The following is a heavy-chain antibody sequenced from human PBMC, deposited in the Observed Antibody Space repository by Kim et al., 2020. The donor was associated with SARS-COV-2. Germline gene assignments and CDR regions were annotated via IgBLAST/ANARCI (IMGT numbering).Heavy chain of an antibody. J-gene: IGHJ4*02. D-gene: IGHD5-12*01. Sequence: GSTNYNPSLKSRVTISVDTSKNQFSLKLSSVTAADTAVYYCAREYSGYVYWGQGTLVTVSS. V-gene: IGHV4-59*01. CDR3: AREYSGYVY. CDR2: GST.